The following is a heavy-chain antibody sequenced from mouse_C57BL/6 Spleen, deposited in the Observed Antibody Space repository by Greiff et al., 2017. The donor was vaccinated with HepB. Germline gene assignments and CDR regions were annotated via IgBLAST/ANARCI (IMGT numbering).Heavy chain of an antibody. CDR1: GFSLTSYG. V-gene: IGHV2-2*01. CDR3: ARNTNYYGSSYYFDY. J-gene: IGHJ2*01. Sequence: QVQLQQSGPGLVQPSQSLSITCTVSGFSLTSYGVHWVRQSPGKGLEWLGVIWSGGSTDYNAAFISRLSISKDNSKSQVFFKMNSLQADDTAIYSCARNTNYYGSSYYFDYWGQGTTLTVSS. D-gene: IGHD1-1*01. CDR2: IWSGGST.